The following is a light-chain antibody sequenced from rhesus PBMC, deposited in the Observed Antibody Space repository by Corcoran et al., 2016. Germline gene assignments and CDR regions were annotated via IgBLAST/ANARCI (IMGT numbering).Light chain of an antibody. CDR1: SSVSTS. V-gene: IGKV3-42*01. CDR2: RTS. Sequence: EIVLTQSPTSMAVSQGERVTISCTASSSVSTSYLHWYQQKPGFPPRFLVYRTSSLASGVPARFSGSGSGTSYTLTISSMEAEDAANYYCQQGNSIPLTFGGGTKVEIE. J-gene: IGKJ4*01. CDR3: QQGNSIPLT.